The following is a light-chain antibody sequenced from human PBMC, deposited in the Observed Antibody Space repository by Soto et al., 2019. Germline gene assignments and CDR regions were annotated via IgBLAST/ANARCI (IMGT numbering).Light chain of an antibody. CDR1: SSDVGGYNY. J-gene: IGLJ2*01. CDR2: DVS. CDR3: SSYTSSSTRV. Sequence: QPASVSGSPGQSITISCTGTSSDVGGYNYVSWYQQHPGKAPKLMIYDVSNRPSGVSNRFSGSKSGNTASLTISGLQAEDEADYYCSSYTSSSTRVFGGGTKLTVL. V-gene: IGLV2-14*01.